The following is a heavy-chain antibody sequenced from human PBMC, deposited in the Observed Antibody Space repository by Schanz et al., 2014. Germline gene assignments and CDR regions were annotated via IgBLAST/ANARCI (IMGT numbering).Heavy chain of an antibody. Sequence: VQLVESGGGLVQPGGSLRLSCAASGFTFSAFGMHWVRQAPGKGLEWVAVIWYDGTDRYYADSVKGRFTISRDNSKNALYVEMNSLRADDTAVYYCARDPFGRLGDSGSAFDIWGQGTMVTVSS. V-gene: IGHV3-33*01. CDR1: GFTFSAFG. D-gene: IGHD3-16*01. CDR2: IWYDGTDR. J-gene: IGHJ3*02. CDR3: ARDPFGRLGDSGSAFDI.